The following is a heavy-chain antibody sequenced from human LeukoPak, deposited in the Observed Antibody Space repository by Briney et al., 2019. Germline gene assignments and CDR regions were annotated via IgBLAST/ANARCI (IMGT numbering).Heavy chain of an antibody. V-gene: IGHV3-30*03. CDR2: ISYDGSNK. CDR3: ARAPSRLRDRGVLDY. J-gene: IGHJ4*02. Sequence: GGSLRLSCAASGFTFSSYGMHWVRQAPGKGLEWVAVISYDGSNKYYADSVKGRFTISRDNSKNTLYLQMNSLRAEDTAVYYCARAPSRLRDRGVLDYWGQGTLVTVSS. D-gene: IGHD3-10*01. CDR1: GFTFSSYG.